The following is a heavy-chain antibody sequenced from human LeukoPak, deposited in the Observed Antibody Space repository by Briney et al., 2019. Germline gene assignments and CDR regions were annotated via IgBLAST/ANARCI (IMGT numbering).Heavy chain of an antibody. CDR2: IYHSEST. V-gene: IGHV4-31*03. D-gene: IGHD3-10*01. J-gene: IGHJ4*02. CDR3: SSAGIYFGSGSYYYSFDS. Sequence: PSQTLSLICTVSVGSVSSGSHYWSWIRQHPGRGLEWIGYIYHSESTFYNPSLKSRRTMSVDTSKNQFSMSLSSVTPADTALYYCSSAGIYFGSGSYYYSFDSWGQGTLVTVSS. CDR1: VGSVSSGSHY.